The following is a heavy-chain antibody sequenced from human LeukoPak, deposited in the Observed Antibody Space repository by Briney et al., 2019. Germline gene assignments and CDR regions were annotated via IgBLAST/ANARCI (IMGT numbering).Heavy chain of an antibody. D-gene: IGHD6-13*01. CDR1: GFTFSMYC. J-gene: IGHJ4*02. V-gene: IGHV3-30*03. CDR2: ISYDGSNK. CDR3: ARGGEQQLDGIDY. Sequence: PGGSLRLSCAASGFTFSMYCMTWVRQAPGKGLEWVAVISYDGSNKYYADSVKGRFTISRDNSKNTLYLRMNSLRAEDTAVYYCARGGEQQLDGIDYWGQGTLVTVSS.